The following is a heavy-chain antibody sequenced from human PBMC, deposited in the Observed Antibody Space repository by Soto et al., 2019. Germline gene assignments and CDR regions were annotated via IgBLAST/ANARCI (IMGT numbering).Heavy chain of an antibody. CDR2: IIPIFGTA. V-gene: IGHV1-69*01. CDR3: ASEIGRDAFDI. D-gene: IGHD2-21*01. J-gene: IGHJ3*02. CDR1: SSYA. Sequence: SSYAISWVRQAPGQGLEWMGGIIPIFGTANYAQKFQGRVTITADESTSTAYMELSSLRSEDTAVYYCASEIGRDAFDIWGQGTMVTVSS.